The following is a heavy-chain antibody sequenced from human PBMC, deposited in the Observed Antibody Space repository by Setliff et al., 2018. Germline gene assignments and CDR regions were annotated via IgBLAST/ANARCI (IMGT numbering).Heavy chain of an antibody. D-gene: IGHD2-15*01. V-gene: IGHV1-69*05. J-gene: IGHJ5*02. CDR3: ARSPAVLGIVYLDP. CDR2: IIPMFGTP. Sequence: SVKVSCKASGYIFTNYGVSWVRQAPGQGLEWMGWIIPMFGTPAYTQKFQDRVTITTDESTSTAYMELNSLTSEDTAVYYCARSPAVLGIVYLDPWGQGTLVTVSS. CDR1: GYIFTNYG.